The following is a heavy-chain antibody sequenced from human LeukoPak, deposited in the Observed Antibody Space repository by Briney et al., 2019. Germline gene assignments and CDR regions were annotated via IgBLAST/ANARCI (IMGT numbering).Heavy chain of an antibody. D-gene: IGHD2-2*01. CDR3: ARGQVPAARGYNWFDP. CDR2: INARGDT. CDR1: GWSFNDYY. J-gene: IGHJ5*02. Sequence: SETLSLTCAVYGWSFNDYYWNWIRHPPGKGLERIGEINARGDTNYNPSLKSRVTISVDTSKKQFSLRLTSMIAADTALYYCARGQVPAARGYNWFDPWGQGTLVTVSS. V-gene: IGHV4-34*01.